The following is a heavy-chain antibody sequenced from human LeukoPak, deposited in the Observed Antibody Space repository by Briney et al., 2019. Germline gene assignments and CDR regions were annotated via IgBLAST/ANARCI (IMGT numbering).Heavy chain of an antibody. D-gene: IGHD5-12*01. V-gene: IGHV3-23*01. CDR3: AKDGVVDIVATLDY. CDR2: ISGSGGST. J-gene: IGHJ4*02. Sequence: GGSLRLSCVASGFTFSSYGMSWVRQAPGKGLEWVSAISGSGGSTYYADSVKGRFTISRDNSKNTLYLQMNSLRAEDTAVYYCAKDGVVDIVATLDYWGQGTQVTVSS. CDR1: GFTFSSYG.